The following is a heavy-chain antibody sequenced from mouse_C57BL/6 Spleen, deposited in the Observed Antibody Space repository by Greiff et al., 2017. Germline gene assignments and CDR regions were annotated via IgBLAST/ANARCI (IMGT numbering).Heavy chain of an antibody. CDR2: IYPRSGNT. D-gene: IGHD1-1*01. Sequence: QVQLQQSGAELARPGASVKLSCKASGYTFTSYGISWVKQRTGQGLEWIGEIYPRSGNTYYNEKFKGKATLTADKSSSTAYMELRSLTSEDSAVYFCARGTYYYGSSYKYSDVWCTGTTAIVSS. CDR1: GYTFTSYG. J-gene: IGHJ1*03. V-gene: IGHV1-81*01. CDR3: ARGTYYYGSSYKYSDV.